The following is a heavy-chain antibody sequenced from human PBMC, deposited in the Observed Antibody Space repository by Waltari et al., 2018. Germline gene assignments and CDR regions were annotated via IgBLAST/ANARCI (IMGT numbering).Heavy chain of an antibody. J-gene: IGHJ4*02. D-gene: IGHD1-1*01. CDR3: AKVPGTSQLYYLDN. Sequence: QVQLVESGGGAVQPGRSLRLSGAATGFTFSSYAMHWVRQAPGKGLEWVAVISYNGNDKYYTDSVKGRFTISRDNSKNTLYLQMNSLRPEDTAVYYCAKVPGTSQLYYLDNWGQGTLVTVSS. CDR1: GFTFSSYA. CDR2: ISYNGNDK. V-gene: IGHV3-30*18.